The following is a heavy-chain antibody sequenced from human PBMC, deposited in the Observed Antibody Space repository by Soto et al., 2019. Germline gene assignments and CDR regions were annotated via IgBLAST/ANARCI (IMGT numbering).Heavy chain of an antibody. CDR2: IYRSGYT. Sequence: SETLSLTCSVSGGSISGSSYYWGWIRQPPGKGLEWIGSIYRSGYTYDNPSLKGRLTISIDTSTNQFSLKLSSVTAADTAIYYCARHTLVREIKHLCWFDPWGHGTLVTVSS. CDR1: GGSISGSSYY. V-gene: IGHV4-39*01. J-gene: IGHJ5*02. CDR3: ARHTLVREIKHLCWFDP. D-gene: IGHD3-10*01.